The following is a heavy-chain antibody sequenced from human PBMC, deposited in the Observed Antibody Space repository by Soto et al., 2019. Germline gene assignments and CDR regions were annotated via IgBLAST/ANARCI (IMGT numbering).Heavy chain of an antibody. J-gene: IGHJ4*02. CDR2: ISYDGSNK. CDR1: GFTFSSYG. D-gene: IGHD3-9*01. V-gene: IGHV3-30*18. CDR3: AKEGYDFLTGYYPLE. Sequence: QVQLVESGGGVVQPGRSLRLSCAASGFTFSSYGMHWVRQAPGKGLEWVAVISYDGSNKYYADSVKGRFTISRDNSKNTLYVQMNSLRAEDTAVYYCAKEGYDFLTGYYPLEWGQGTLVTVSS.